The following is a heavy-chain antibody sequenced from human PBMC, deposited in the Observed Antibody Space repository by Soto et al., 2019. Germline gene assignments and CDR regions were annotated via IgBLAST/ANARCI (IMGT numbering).Heavy chain of an antibody. Sequence: QVQLMQSGAEVKKPGASVKVSCKHSGYTFTSYGITWVRQAPGQGLEWMGWISAYNGNTNYAQKFQGRVTMTTDTSTSTAYMELRSLGSDDTAVYYCASGWFGEFVYQFDYWGQGTLVTVSS. CDR2: ISAYNGNT. CDR1: GYTFTSYG. D-gene: IGHD3-10*01. CDR3: ASGWFGEFVYQFDY. V-gene: IGHV1-18*01. J-gene: IGHJ4*02.